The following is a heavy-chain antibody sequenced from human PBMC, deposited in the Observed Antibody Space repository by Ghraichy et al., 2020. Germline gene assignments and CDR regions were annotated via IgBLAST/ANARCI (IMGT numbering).Heavy chain of an antibody. Sequence: GGSLRLSCVASGFNFSDYWMTWVRQAPGKGLEWVANINQEGNERYYVDSVKGRFTISRDNANNSVSLQMNSLRGEDTALYYCARSKAGGVWGNGTTVAVSS. CDR2: INQEGNER. CDR1: GFNFSDYW. D-gene: IGHD6-25*01. CDR3: ARSKAGGV. J-gene: IGHJ6*04. V-gene: IGHV3-7*01.